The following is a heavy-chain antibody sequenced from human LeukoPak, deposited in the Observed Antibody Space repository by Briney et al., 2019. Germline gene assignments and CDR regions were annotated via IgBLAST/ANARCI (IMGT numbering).Heavy chain of an antibody. CDR2: INHSGST. CDR1: GGSFSGYY. V-gene: IGHV4-34*01. J-gene: IGHJ4*02. D-gene: IGHD6-19*01. Sequence: SETLSLTCAVYGGSFSGYYWSWIRQPPGKGLEWIGEINHSGSTNYNPSLKSRVTISVDTSKNQFSLKLSSVTAADTAVFYCVRYTSGWYSPFDYWGPGTLVTVSS. CDR3: VRYTSGWYSPFDY.